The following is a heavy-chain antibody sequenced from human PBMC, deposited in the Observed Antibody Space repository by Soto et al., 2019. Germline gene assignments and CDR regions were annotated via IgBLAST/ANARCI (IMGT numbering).Heavy chain of an antibody. D-gene: IGHD7-27*01. CDR3: AKEVSLGSTVDLGY. CDR1: GFTFSIFA. J-gene: IGHJ4*02. V-gene: IGHV3-23*01. Sequence: GGSLRLSCAASGFTFSIFAMSWVRQSPGKGLEWVSTISGSGGSTYHADAVKGRFSISRDNSMGTLYLQMKSLRVEDTAIYYCAKEVSLGSTVDLGYWGQGTLVTVSS. CDR2: ISGSGGST.